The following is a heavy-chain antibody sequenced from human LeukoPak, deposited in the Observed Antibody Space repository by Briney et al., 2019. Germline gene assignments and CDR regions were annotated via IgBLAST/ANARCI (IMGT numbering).Heavy chain of an antibody. V-gene: IGHV4-4*07. CDR1: DGSISGYY. CDR2: IYTSGST. J-gene: IGHJ3*02. D-gene: IGHD4-23*01. CDR3: ARGPQDYGGHSDYNDGFDI. Sequence: SEILSLTCTASDGSISGYYWSWIRQPAGKGLEWIGRIYTSGSTNYNPSLKSRVTMSVDTSKNHFSLKLSSVTAADTAVYYCARGPQDYGGHSDYNDGFDIWGQGTMVTVSS.